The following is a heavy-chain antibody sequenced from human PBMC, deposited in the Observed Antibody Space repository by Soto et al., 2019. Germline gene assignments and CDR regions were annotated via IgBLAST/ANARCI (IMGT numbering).Heavy chain of an antibody. CDR3: AKYVIGNDNYETIGYHFNH. Sequence: QVQLIQFGAEVKKPGASVKVSCRTSGYTFTKFHIHWARQAPGQGLAWMGMIDPSGGVTRDDQRFQGRLTMASEMSQRSVYRELRGLRSEDTAVYYCAKYVIGNDNYETIGYHFNHWGPGTLVTVSS. CDR1: GYTFTKFH. CDR2: IDPSGGVT. J-gene: IGHJ4*02. V-gene: IGHV1-46*01. D-gene: IGHD3-16*01.